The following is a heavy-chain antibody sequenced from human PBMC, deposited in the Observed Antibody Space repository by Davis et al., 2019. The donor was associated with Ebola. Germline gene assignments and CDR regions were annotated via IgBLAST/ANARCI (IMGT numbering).Heavy chain of an antibody. CDR1: GFVFRNYV. CDR3: AKDTSNIWFDI. Sequence: GGLLRSSCAAPGFVFRNYVMSGVRQAPGKGLEWVSTLGTSADTYYADSVKGRFTISRDNSKNTLYLQMNGLRVEDTAIYYCAKDTSNIWFDIWGQGTNVTVSS. D-gene: IGHD1-26*01. J-gene: IGHJ3*02. CDR2: LGTSADT. V-gene: IGHV3-23*01.